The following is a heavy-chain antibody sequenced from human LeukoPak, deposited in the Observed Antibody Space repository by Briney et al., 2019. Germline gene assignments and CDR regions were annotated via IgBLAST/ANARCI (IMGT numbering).Heavy chain of an antibody. CDR2: MNPNSGNT. D-gene: IGHD3-22*01. J-gene: IGHJ4*02. V-gene: IGHV1-8*01. CDR1: GYTFTSYD. Sequence: ASVKVSCKASGYTFTSYDINWVRQATGQGLELMGWMNPNSGNTGYAQKFQGRVTMTRNTSISTAYMELSSLRSEDTAVYYCARGKGYDSSGYYAESFDYWGQGTLVTVSS. CDR3: ARGKGYDSSGYYAESFDY.